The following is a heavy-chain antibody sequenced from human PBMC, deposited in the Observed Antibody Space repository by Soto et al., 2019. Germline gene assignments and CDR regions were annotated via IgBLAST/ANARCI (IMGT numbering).Heavy chain of an antibody. CDR2: IIPISGTT. CDR1: GDVFRGYS. D-gene: IGHD2-8*01. V-gene: IGHV1-69*13. Sequence: SVKVSCKASGDVFRGYSHTRVRQAPGQGLEWMGGIIPISGTTNYAQKFQGRVAITADESTDTVYMELSRLRSEDTAVYFCARVRCFNGLCHTADYGMDVWGQGTTVTVSS. CDR3: ARVRCFNGLCHTADYGMDV. J-gene: IGHJ6*02.